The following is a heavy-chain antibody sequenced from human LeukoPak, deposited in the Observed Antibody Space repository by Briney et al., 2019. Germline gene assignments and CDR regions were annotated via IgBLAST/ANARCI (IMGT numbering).Heavy chain of an antibody. CDR1: GASFSGYY. D-gene: IGHD6-6*01. J-gene: IGHJ3*02. CDR3: AREYSSSSGKNAFDI. V-gene: IGHV4-34*01. CDR2: INHSGST. Sequence: SETLSLTCAVYGASFSGYYWSWIRQPPGKGLEWIGEINHSGSTNYNPSLKSRVTISVDTSKNQFSLKLSSVTAADTAVYYCAREYSSSSGKNAFDIWGQGTLVTVSS.